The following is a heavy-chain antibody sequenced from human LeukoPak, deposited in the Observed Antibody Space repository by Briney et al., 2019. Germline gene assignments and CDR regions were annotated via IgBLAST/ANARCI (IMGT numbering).Heavy chain of an antibody. CDR2: IIPIFGTA. CDR3: ARARVAEDQPFDY. CDR1: GGTFSSYA. J-gene: IGHJ4*02. V-gene: IGHV1-69*05. D-gene: IGHD2-2*01. Sequence: ASVKVSCKASGGTFSSYAISWVRQAPGQGLEWMGGIIPIFGTANYAQKFQGRVTIITDESTSTAYMELSSLRSEDTAVYYCARARVAEDQPFDYWGQGTLVTVSS.